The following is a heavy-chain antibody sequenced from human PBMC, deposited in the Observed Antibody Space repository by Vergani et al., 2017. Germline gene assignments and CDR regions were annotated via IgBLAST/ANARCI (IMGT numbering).Heavy chain of an antibody. V-gene: IGHV5-51*01. CDR3: ATTYYDFWSGYPLGGFDP. J-gene: IGHJ5*02. CDR1: GYSFTSYW. CDR2: IYPGDSDT. Sequence: EVQLVQSGAEVKKPGESLKISCKGSGYSFTSYWIGWVRQMPXKGLEWMGIIYPGDSDTRYSPSFQGQVTISADKSISTAYLQWSSLKASDTAMYYCATTYYDFWSGYPLGGFDPWGQGTLVTVSS. D-gene: IGHD3-3*01.